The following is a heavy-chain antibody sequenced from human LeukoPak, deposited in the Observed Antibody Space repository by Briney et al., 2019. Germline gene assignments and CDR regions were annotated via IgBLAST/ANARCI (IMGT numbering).Heavy chain of an antibody. CDR3: ASRVQYYYDSRIDY. V-gene: IGHV4-34*01. CDR2: INHRGST. Sequence: SETLSLTCAVYGESFSGYYWSWIRQPPGKGLEWIGEINHRGSTNYNPSLKSRVTISVDTSKNQFSLKLSSVTAADTAVYYCASRVQYYYDSRIDYWGQGTLVTVSS. CDR1: GESFSGYY. D-gene: IGHD3-22*01. J-gene: IGHJ4*02.